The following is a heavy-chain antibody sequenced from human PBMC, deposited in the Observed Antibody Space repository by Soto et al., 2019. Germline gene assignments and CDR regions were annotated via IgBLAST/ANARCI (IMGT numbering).Heavy chain of an antibody. Sequence: GLSLRLSCAASGFTFSSYGMHWDRQAPGKRLEWVAVISYDGSNKYYADSVKGRFTISRDNSKNTLYLQMNSLRAEDTAVYYCAKVKWGLLIAAAGNHYYGKDVWGQGTTVTVSS. J-gene: IGHJ6*02. D-gene: IGHD6-13*01. CDR2: ISYDGSNK. V-gene: IGHV3-30*18. CDR3: AKVKWGLLIAAAGNHYYGKDV. CDR1: GFTFSSYG.